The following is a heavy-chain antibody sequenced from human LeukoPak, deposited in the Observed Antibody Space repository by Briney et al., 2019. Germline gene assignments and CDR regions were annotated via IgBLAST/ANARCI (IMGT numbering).Heavy chain of an antibody. V-gene: IGHV6-1*01. Sequence: ALSWVRQAPGQGLEWLGRTYYRSKWYNDYAVSVKSRITVNPDTSKNQFSLQLNSVTPEDTAVYYCARDTGTAVSTFDIWGQGTMVTVSS. CDR3: ARDTGTAVSTFDI. CDR1: A. D-gene: IGHD4-17*01. CDR2: TYYRSKWYN. J-gene: IGHJ3*02.